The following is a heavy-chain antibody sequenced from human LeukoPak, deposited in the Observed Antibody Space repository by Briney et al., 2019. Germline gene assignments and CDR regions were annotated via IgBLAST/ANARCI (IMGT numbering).Heavy chain of an antibody. J-gene: IGHJ4*02. V-gene: IGHV1-69*05. CDR1: GGTFSSYA. D-gene: IGHD5-18*01. CDR2: IIPIFGTA. CDR3: ARGDRGYSYGPNGY. Sequence: SVKVSCKASGGTFSSYAISWVRQAPGQGLEWMGGIIPIFGTANYAQKFQGRVTITTDESTSTAFMELSSLRSEDTAVYYCARGDRGYSYGPNGYWGQGTLVTVSS.